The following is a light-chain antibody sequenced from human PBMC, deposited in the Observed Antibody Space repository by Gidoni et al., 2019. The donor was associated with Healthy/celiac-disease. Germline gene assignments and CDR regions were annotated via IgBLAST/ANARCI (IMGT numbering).Light chain of an antibody. Sequence: SYELTQPLSGSVALGQTARITCGGNNIGSKNVHWYQQKQGQAPVLVIYRDSNRPSGIPERFSGSNSGNTATLTISRAQAGDEADYYCQVWDSSVVFGGGTKLTVL. CDR2: RDS. CDR1: NIGSKN. J-gene: IGLJ2*01. CDR3: QVWDSSVV. V-gene: IGLV3-9*01.